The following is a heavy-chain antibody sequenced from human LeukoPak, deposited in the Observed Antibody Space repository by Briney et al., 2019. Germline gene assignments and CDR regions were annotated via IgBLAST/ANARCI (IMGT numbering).Heavy chain of an antibody. CDR1: DSTVSNNY. Sequence: GGPRRSSWAALDSTVSNNYRNGVRKAPGKGLEGGSVFFDGGGTYYADSVKGRFTISRDNSKHTLYLQMNTLRAEDTAIYFCARQWTPAAGTGGPFDYWGQGTLVTVSS. CDR2: FFDGGGT. V-gene: IGHV3-53*01. D-gene: IGHD6-13*01. J-gene: IGHJ4*02. CDR3: ARQWTPAAGTGGPFDY.